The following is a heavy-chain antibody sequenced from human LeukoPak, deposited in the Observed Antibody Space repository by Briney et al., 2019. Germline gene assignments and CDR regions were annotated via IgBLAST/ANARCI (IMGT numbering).Heavy chain of an antibody. V-gene: IGHV3-30*02. CDR1: GFTFSSYG. CDR2: IRYDGSNK. D-gene: IGHD3-10*01. J-gene: IGHJ4*02. Sequence: PGGSLRLSCAASGFTFSSYGMHWVRQAPGKGLEWVAFIRYDGSNKYYADSVKGRFTISRDNPKNTLYLQMNSLRAEDTAVYYCAKDYGSGSYFDYWGQGTLVTVSS. CDR3: AKDYGSGSYFDY.